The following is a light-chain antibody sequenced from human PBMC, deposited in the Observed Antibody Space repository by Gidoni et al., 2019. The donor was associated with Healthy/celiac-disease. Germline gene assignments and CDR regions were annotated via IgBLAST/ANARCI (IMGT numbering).Light chain of an antibody. J-gene: IGLJ3*02. CDR2: GKN. CDR1: SLRSYY. Sequence: SSELTQDPAVSVALGQTVRITCQGDSLRSYYASWYQPKPGQAPVLVIYGKNNRPSGIPDRFSGSSSGNTASLTIAGAQAEDEADYYCNSRDSSGNHLEMFGGGTKLTVL. V-gene: IGLV3-19*01. CDR3: NSRDSSGNHLEM.